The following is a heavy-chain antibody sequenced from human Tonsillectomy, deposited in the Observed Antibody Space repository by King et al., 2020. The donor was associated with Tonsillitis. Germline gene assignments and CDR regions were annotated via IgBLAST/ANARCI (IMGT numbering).Heavy chain of an antibody. D-gene: IGHD6-19*01. Sequence: VQLVESGGGLVQPGGSLRVSCAVSGFTVSSNYMSWVRQAPGKGPEWVSVIYSGSKTDYADPVKGRFTISRDNSKNTLDLQMNSLRAEDTAVYYFARVKRDSSGWYHFDYWGQGTLVTVSS. V-gene: IGHV3-66*01. J-gene: IGHJ4*02. CDR1: GFTVSSNY. CDR3: ARVKRDSSGWYHFDY. CDR2: IYSGSKT.